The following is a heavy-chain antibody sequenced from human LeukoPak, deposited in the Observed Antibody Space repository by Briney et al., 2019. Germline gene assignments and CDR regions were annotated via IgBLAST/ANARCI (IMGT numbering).Heavy chain of an antibody. V-gene: IGHV3-48*04. D-gene: IGHD3-3*01. CDR3: ARDYKRTYYDFWSGPAYAFDI. CDR1: GFTFNTYS. Sequence: GGSLRLSCVASGFTFNTYSMNWVRQAPGKGLEWLSYISSDSSTIYYADSVKGRFTISRDNAKNSLYLQMNSLRAEDTAVYYCARDYKRTYYDFWSGPAYAFDIWGQGTMVTVSS. CDR2: ISSDSSTI. J-gene: IGHJ3*02.